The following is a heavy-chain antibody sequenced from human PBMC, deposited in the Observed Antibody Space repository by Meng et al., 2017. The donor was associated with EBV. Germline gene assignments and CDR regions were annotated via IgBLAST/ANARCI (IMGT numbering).Heavy chain of an antibody. J-gene: IGHJ4*02. V-gene: IGHV1-3*01. CDR1: GYTLTSYA. CDR2: INAGNGNT. Sequence: QVQVVEAGARVKKPGGAVKGSGKASGYTLTSYAMQWVRQAPGQRLEWMGWINAGNGNTKYSQKFQGRVTITRDTSASTAYMELSSLRSEDTAVYYCARSGATIFGVVIPTYYFDYWGQGTLVTVSS. CDR3: ARSGATIFGVVIPTYYFDY. D-gene: IGHD3-3*01.